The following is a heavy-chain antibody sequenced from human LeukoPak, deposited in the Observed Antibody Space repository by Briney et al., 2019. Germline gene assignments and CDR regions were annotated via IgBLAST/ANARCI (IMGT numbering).Heavy chain of an antibody. J-gene: IGHJ6*02. V-gene: IGHV1-8*02. Sequence: ASVKVSCKASGYTFTGYYMHWVRQAPGQGLEWMGWINPNSGNTGYAQKFQDRVTMTRNTSISTAYMELSSLRSEDTAVYYCARDHRLLWFGELLYYYYYGMDVWGQGTTVTVSS. CDR3: ARDHRLLWFGELLYYYYYGMDV. D-gene: IGHD3-10*01. CDR2: INPNSGNT. CDR1: GYTFTGYY.